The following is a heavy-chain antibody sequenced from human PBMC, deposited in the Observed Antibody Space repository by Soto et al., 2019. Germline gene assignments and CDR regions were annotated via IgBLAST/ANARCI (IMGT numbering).Heavy chain of an antibody. CDR2: ISGSGAT. D-gene: IGHD6-19*01. J-gene: IGHJ4*02. Sequence: EVQLLESGGGLVQPGESLRLSCAASGYAFGSYAMIWVRQALGKGLEWVSSISGSGATYYADSVKGRFTFSRDNSRDTVYLQMNSLRAEDTAVYYCARDLRSASGWYAPGYWGQGTLVTVSS. CDR1: GYAFGSYA. CDR3: ARDLRSASGWYAPGY. V-gene: IGHV3-23*01.